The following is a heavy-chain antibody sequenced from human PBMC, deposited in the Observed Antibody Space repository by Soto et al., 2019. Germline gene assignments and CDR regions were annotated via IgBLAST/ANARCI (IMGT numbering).Heavy chain of an antibody. Sequence: GESLKISCKGSGYSFTSYWIGWVRQMPGKGLEWMGIIYPGDSDTRYSPSFQGHVNISADKSISTAYLQWRSLKASDTAMYYCARQKDYGDSNEGYYMDVWGKGTTVTVSS. V-gene: IGHV5-51*01. CDR2: IYPGDSDT. CDR3: ARQKDYGDSNEGYYMDV. J-gene: IGHJ6*03. CDR1: GYSFTSYW. D-gene: IGHD4-17*01.